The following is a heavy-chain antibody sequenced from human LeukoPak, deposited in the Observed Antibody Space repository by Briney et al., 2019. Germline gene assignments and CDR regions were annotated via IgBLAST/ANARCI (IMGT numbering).Heavy chain of an antibody. J-gene: IGHJ5*02. V-gene: IGHV3-74*01. Sequence: GGSLRLSCAASGFTFSTYWMHWVRHAPGKGPVWVSRINSDGSSTTYADSVKGRFTISRDNAKNTLYLQMNSLRAEDTAVYYCTRTYCSTTGCYTELFDPWGQGTLVTVSS. CDR1: GFTFSTYW. CDR2: INSDGSST. CDR3: TRTYCSTTGCYTELFDP. D-gene: IGHD2-2*02.